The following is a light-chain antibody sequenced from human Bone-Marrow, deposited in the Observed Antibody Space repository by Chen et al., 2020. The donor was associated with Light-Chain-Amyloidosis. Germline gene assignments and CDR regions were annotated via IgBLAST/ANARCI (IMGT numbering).Light chain of an antibody. CDR3: QEFGGSPMYT. CDR2: GAS. CDR1: QTVTSSF. Sequence: EIVLTQSPGTLSLSRGERATLSCRTSQTVTSSFLGWYQQKPGQAPRLLIHGASSRATGIPDRFSGSGSGTDFTLTISILEPEDSAVYYCQEFGGSPMYTFGQGTKLEIK. V-gene: IGKV3-20*01. J-gene: IGKJ2*01.